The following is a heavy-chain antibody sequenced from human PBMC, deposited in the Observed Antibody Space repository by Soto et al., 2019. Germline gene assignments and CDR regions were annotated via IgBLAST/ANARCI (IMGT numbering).Heavy chain of an antibody. J-gene: IGHJ4*02. D-gene: IGHD3-10*01. CDR2: VYPGDSDT. CDR3: ARRTLITLVRGVNYFGY. V-gene: IGHV5-51*01. CDR1: GYSFTDYW. Sequence: GESLKISCKGSGYSFTDYWIGWVRQMPGKGLEWMGIVYPGDSDTRYSPSFQGQVTFSADRSINTAYLEWSSLKASDTAMYYCARRTLITLVRGVNYFGYWGPGTLVTVSS.